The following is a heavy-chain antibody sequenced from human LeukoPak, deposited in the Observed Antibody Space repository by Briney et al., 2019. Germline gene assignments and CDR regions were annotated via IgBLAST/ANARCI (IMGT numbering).Heavy chain of an antibody. Sequence: SETLSLTCTVSGGSISSSSYYWGWIRQPPGKGLEWIGSIYYSGSTYYNPSLKSRVTISVDTSKNQFSLKLSSVTAADTAVYYCARGGYAAPLYYFDYWGQGTLVTVSS. CDR1: GGSISSSSYY. D-gene: IGHD5-18*01. V-gene: IGHV4-39*07. CDR3: ARGGYAAPLYYFDY. CDR2: IYYSGST. J-gene: IGHJ4*02.